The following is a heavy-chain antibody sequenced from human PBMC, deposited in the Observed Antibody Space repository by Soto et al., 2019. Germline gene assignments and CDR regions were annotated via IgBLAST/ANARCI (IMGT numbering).Heavy chain of an antibody. V-gene: IGHV5-51*01. Sequence: PGESLKISCSGSGYIFPRYGIAWVRQRPGESLEWMGGLYPVPSDTIYSPSFQGQATFSADKAIRAAYLQWSGLKAADSAMYYWARVWYGELSNYFDNWGQGTLVTVSS. CDR1: GYIFPRYG. D-gene: IGHD3-10*01. J-gene: IGHJ4*02. CDR3: ARVWYGELSNYFDN. CDR2: LYPVPSDT.